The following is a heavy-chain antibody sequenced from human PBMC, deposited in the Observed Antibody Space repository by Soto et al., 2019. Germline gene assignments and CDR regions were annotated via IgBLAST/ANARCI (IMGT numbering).Heavy chain of an antibody. D-gene: IGHD4-4*01. V-gene: IGHV1-69*13. Sequence: SVKVSCKASGGTFSSYAISWVRQAPGQGLEWMGGIIPIFGTANYAQKFQGRVTITADESTSTAYMELSSLRSEDTAVYYCARDGSNYGYYYYYGMDFWGQGTTVTVSS. CDR1: GGTFSSYA. CDR3: ARDGSNYGYYYYYGMDF. CDR2: IIPIFGTA. J-gene: IGHJ6*02.